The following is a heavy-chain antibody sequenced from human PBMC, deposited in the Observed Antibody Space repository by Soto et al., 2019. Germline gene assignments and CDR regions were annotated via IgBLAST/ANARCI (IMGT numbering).Heavy chain of an antibody. D-gene: IGHD3-9*01. CDR2: IYPRDSDT. Sequence: GESLKISCKVSGDSFTGFWIGWVRQMPGKGLEWLGSIYPRDSDTRYSPSFQGQVTISADKSLSAAYLQWHSLQASDTAVYYCAKDPSTGPADYWGQGTLVTVSS. CDR1: GDSFTGFW. J-gene: IGHJ4*02. V-gene: IGHV5-51*01. CDR3: AKDPSTGPADY.